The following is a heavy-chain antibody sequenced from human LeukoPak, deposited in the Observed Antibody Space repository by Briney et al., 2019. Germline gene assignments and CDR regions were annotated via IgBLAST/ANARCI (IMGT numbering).Heavy chain of an antibody. D-gene: IGHD3-10*01. J-gene: IGHJ4*02. V-gene: IGHV3-23*01. CDR2: ISGSST. CDR3: ARDSGSGSYSGY. Sequence: GGSLRLSCAASGFTFSSYAMSWVRQAPGKGLEWVSSISGSSTYYADSVKGRFTISKDTSKNTLYLQMHSLRAEDTAVYYCARDSGSGSYSGYWGLGTLVTVSS. CDR1: GFTFSSYA.